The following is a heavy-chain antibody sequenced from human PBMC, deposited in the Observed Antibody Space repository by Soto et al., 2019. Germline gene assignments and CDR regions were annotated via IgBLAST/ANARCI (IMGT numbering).Heavy chain of an antibody. CDR2: MSGTVGST. J-gene: IGHJ3*01. CDR3: AKATATGGGAFDF. Sequence: PGGSLRLSCGTSGFTFSSFAMSWVRQAPGKGLEWVSSMSGTVGSTYYGDSVKGRFTISRGNYKNTLYLQMNSLRAEDTAVYYCAKATATGGGAFDFCGQGTMVTVSS. CDR1: GFTFSSFA. V-gene: IGHV3-23*01. D-gene: IGHD2-8*02.